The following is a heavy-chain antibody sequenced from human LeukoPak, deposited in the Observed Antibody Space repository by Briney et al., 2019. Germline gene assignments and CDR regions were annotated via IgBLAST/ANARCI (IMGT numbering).Heavy chain of an antibody. CDR3: AGGAAPYYYYYMDV. CDR2: IYTSGST. Sequence: SETLSLTCTVSGGSISSYYWSWIRQPAGKGLEWIGRIYTSGSTNYNPSLKSRVTMSVDTSKNQFSLKLSSVTAADTAVYYCAGGAAPYYYYYMDVWGKGTTVTISS. V-gene: IGHV4-4*07. J-gene: IGHJ6*03. CDR1: GGSISSYY. D-gene: IGHD3-16*01.